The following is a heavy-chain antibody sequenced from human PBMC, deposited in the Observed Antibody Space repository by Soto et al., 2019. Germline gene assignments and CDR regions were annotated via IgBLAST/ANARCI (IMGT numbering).Heavy chain of an antibody. J-gene: IGHJ4*02. D-gene: IGHD3-22*01. CDR2: IYYSGST. V-gene: IGHV4-59*01. CDR1: GGSISSYY. CDR3: ARTQATPYYYDSSGYLYYFDY. Sequence: SETLSLTCTVSGGSISSYYWSWIRQPPGKGQEWIGYIYYSGSTNYNPSLKSRVTISVDTSKNQFSLKLSSVTAADTAVYYCARTQATPYYYDSSGYLYYFDYWGQGTRVTVSS.